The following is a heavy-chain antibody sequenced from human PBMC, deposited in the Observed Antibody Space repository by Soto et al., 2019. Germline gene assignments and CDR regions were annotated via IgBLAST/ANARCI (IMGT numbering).Heavy chain of an antibody. CDR1: GFTFSSYG. D-gene: IGHD5-18*01. CDR3: ANDQLPPPPRYSYNEGYYYGMDV. V-gene: IGHV3-30*18. CDR2: ISYDGSNK. Sequence: QVQLVESGGGVVQPGRSLRLSCAASGFTFSSYGMHWVRQAPGKGLEWVAVISYDGSNKYYADSVKGRFTISRDNSKNSLYLQMNSLRAEDKAVYYCANDQLPPPPRYSYNEGYYYGMDVWGQGTTVTVSS. J-gene: IGHJ6*02.